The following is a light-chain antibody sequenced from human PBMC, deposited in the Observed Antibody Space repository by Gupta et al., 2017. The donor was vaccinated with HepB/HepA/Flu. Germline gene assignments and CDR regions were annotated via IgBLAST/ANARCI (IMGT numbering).Light chain of an antibody. Sequence: EIVLTQSPATLSLSPGERATLSCRASQSVSSYLAWYEEKPGQAPRLLIYDASNRATGIPARLSGSGAGTDATHTTSSREPEDFAVYYWQQRSNWPPSITFGQGTRLEIK. CDR1: QSVSSY. J-gene: IGKJ5*01. V-gene: IGKV3-11*01. CDR3: QQRSNWPPSIT. CDR2: DAS.